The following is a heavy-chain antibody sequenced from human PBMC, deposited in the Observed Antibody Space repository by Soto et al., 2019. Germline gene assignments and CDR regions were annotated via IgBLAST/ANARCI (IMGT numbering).Heavy chain of an antibody. CDR2: ISAYNGNT. V-gene: IGHV1-18*01. Sequence: SVNVTWKASRYTIKSYSMSWLCQANGQGLEWLGWISAYNGNTNYAQKLQGRVTMTTDTSTSTAYMELRSLRSDDTAVYYCARDLAVDIVATTFDYWGQGTLVTVSS. J-gene: IGHJ4*02. CDR3: ARDLAVDIVATTFDY. D-gene: IGHD5-12*01. CDR1: RYTIKSYS.